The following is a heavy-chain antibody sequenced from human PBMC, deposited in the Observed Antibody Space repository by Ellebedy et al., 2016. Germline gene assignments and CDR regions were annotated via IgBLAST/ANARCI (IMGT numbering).Heavy chain of an antibody. CDR1: GFNFDDYA. CDR2: ITWESDNV. D-gene: IGHD4-17*01. CDR3: VKDLEYGDYGGYFEY. J-gene: IGHJ4*02. V-gene: IGHV3-9*01. Sequence: GGSLRLSCIVSGFNFDDYAMHWVRQVPGKGLEWVSGITWESDNVAYADSVKGRFTISRDNAKKSLFLEMNSLRLEDTAFYYCVKDLEYGDYGGYFEYWGQGTPVTVSS.